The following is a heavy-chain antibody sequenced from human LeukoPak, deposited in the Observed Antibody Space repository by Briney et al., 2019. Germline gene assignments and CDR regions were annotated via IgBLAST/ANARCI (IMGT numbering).Heavy chain of an antibody. V-gene: IGHV1-46*01. Sequence: ASVKVSCKASGYTFTSYYMHWVRQAPGQGLEWMGIINPSGGSTSYAQKLQGRVTMTRDTSTSTVYMELSSLRSEDTAVYYCARGVIVVVPAANNWFDPWGQGTLVTVSS. D-gene: IGHD2-2*01. CDR1: GYTFTSYY. CDR2: INPSGGST. J-gene: IGHJ5*02. CDR3: ARGVIVVVPAANNWFDP.